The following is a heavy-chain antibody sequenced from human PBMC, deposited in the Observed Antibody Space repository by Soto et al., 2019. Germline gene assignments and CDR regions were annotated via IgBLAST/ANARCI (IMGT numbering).Heavy chain of an antibody. CDR3: ARTYCAADCPRRDFDY. Sequence: QVQLVQSGAEVKEPGASVKVSCKASGYILSSYNMHWVRQAPGQGLEWMGIINPSAGRTSYAQKFHDRVTMTRDTSTNTVYMELSSLRSDDTAVYYCARTYCAADCPRRDFDYWGQGTLVTVSS. CDR2: INPSAGRT. D-gene: IGHD2-21*02. CDR1: GYILSSYN. V-gene: IGHV1-46*01. J-gene: IGHJ4*02.